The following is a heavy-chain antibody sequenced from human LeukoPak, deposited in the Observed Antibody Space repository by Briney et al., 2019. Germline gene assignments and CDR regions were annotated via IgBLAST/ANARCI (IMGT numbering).Heavy chain of an antibody. CDR3: ARVQSGYPPRLFDY. Sequence: PSETLSLTCAVSGYSISSGYYWGWIRQPPGKGLEWIGSIYHSGSTYYNPSLKSRVTISVDTSKNQFSLKLSSVTAADTAVYYCARVQSGYPPRLFDYWGQGTLVTVSS. D-gene: IGHD5-12*01. CDR1: GYSISSGYY. J-gene: IGHJ4*02. V-gene: IGHV4-38-2*01. CDR2: IYHSGST.